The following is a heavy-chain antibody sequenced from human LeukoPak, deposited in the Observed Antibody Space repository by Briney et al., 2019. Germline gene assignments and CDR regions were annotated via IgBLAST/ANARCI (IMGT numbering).Heavy chain of an antibody. CDR3: ARLGGSIAAA. V-gene: IGHV1-69*01. D-gene: IGHD6-13*01. CDR2: IIPIFGTA. Sequence: SVKVSCKASAGTFSSYATSWVQQAPGQGLEWMGGIIPIFGTANYAQKFQGRVTITADESTSTAYMGLSSLRSEDTAVYYCARLGGSIAAAWGQGSLVTVSS. CDR1: AGTFSSYA. J-gene: IGHJ4*02.